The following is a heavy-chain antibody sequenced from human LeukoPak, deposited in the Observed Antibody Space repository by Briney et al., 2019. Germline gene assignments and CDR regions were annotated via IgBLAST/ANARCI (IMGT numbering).Heavy chain of an antibody. J-gene: IGHJ5*02. CDR3: AKGPIAARPDNWFDP. Sequence: SVKVSCKASGGTFSSYAISWVRQAPGQGLEWMGRIIPIFGTANYAQKFQGRVTITTDESTSTAYMELSSLRSEDTAVYYCAKGPIAARPDNWFDPWGQGTLVTVSS. D-gene: IGHD6-6*01. CDR2: IIPIFGTA. CDR1: GGTFSSYA. V-gene: IGHV1-69*05.